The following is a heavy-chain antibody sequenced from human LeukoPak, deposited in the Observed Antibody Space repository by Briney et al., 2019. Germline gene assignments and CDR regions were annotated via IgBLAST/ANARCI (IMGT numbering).Heavy chain of an antibody. CDR3: ARDRRGDVDTAMVPPSFDY. V-gene: IGHV1-46*01. CDR1: GYTFTSYY. Sequence: ASVKVSCKASGYTFTSYYMHWVRQAPGQGLEWMGIINPSGGSTSYAQKFQGRVTMTRDTSTSTVYMELSSLRSEDTAVYYCARDRRGDVDTAMVPPSFDYWGQGTLVTVSS. CDR2: INPSGGST. D-gene: IGHD5-18*01. J-gene: IGHJ4*02.